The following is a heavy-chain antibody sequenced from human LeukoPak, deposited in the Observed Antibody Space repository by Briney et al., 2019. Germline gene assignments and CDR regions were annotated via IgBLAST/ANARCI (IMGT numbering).Heavy chain of an antibody. D-gene: IGHD3-16*01. CDR2: IASDGKDK. CDR3: ARELNGYGYYFFDY. Sequence: GRSLRLSCVVSGFTFSDYAMHWVRQAPGKGLEWVTVIASDGKDKHYADSVKGRFTISRDNSKNALYLQMNGLGAEDTAVYYCARELNGYGYYFFDYWGPGTLVTVSS. V-gene: IGHV3-30*03. CDR1: GFTFSDYA. J-gene: IGHJ4*02.